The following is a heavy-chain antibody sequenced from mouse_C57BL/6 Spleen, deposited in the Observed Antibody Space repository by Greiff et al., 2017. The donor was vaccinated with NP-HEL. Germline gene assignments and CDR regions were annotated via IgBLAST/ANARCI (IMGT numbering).Heavy chain of an antibody. D-gene: IGHD2-4*01. Sequence: VQLQQSGPELVKPGASVKISCKASGYTFTDYYMNWVKQSHGKSLEWIGDINPNNGGTSYNQKFKGKATLTVDKSSSTAYMELRSLTSEDSAVYYCARWGLRRQAWFAYWGQGTLVTVSA. CDR1: GYTFTDYY. CDR2: INPNNGGT. V-gene: IGHV1-26*01. J-gene: IGHJ3*01. CDR3: ARWGLRRQAWFAY.